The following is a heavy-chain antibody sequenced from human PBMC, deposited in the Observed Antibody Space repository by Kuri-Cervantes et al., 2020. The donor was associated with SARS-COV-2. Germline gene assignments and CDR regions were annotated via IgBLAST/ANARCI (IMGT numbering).Heavy chain of an antibody. Sequence: LSLTCAASGFTFSSYWMSWVRQAPGKGLEWVANIKQDGSEKYYVDSVKGRFTISRDNAKNTLYLQMNSLRAEDTAVYYCARQGGWKYGGNPGYFDYWGQGTLVTVSS. J-gene: IGHJ4*02. V-gene: IGHV3-7*01. CDR1: GFTFSSYW. D-gene: IGHD4-23*01. CDR2: IKQDGSEK. CDR3: ARQGGWKYGGNPGYFDY.